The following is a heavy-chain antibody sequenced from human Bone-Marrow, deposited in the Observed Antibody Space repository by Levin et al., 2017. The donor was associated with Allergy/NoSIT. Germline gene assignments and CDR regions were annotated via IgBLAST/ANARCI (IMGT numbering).Heavy chain of an antibody. CDR3: ARDVRGTAEVGAVYFDY. Sequence: SCAASGFSVPTNYINWVRQAPGKGLEWVSLLNSDGSTVYADSVKGRFTVSRDNVKNTVYLQMSGLRAEDTAVYYCARDVRGTAEVGAVYFDYWGQGTLVTVSS. J-gene: IGHJ4*02. CDR2: LNSDGST. V-gene: IGHV3-53*01. D-gene: IGHD6-19*01. CDR1: GFSVPTNY.